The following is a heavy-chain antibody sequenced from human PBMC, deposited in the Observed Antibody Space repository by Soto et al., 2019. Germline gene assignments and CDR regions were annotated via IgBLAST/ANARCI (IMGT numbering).Heavy chain of an antibody. V-gene: IGHV3-23*01. Sequence: EVQLLESGGGLVQPGGSLRLSCAASGFTFSSYAMSWVRQAPGKGLEWVSAISGSGGSTYYADSVKGRFTISRDNSKNTLYLQMNSLRAEDTAVYYCARRLRVPAAIYYYYYYGMDVWGQGTTVTVSS. D-gene: IGHD2-2*02. CDR3: ARRLRVPAAIYYYYYYGMDV. CDR1: GFTFSSYA. CDR2: ISGSGGST. J-gene: IGHJ6*02.